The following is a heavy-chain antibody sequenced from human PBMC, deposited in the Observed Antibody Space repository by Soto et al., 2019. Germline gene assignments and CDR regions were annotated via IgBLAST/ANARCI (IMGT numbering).Heavy chain of an antibody. D-gene: IGHD3-16*01. Sequence: GESLKISCKGSGYSFTSYWIGWVRQMPGKGLEWMGVISPGDSDTRYRPSFQGQITILAAKTIGTAYLQWSSRKASDTAMYYCARILGEPSLYYFDYWGQETLVTVSS. J-gene: IGHJ4*02. CDR2: ISPGDSDT. CDR1: GYSFTSYW. V-gene: IGHV5-51*01. CDR3: ARILGEPSLYYFDY.